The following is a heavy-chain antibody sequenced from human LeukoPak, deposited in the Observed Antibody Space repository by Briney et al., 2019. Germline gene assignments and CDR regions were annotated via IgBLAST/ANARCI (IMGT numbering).Heavy chain of an antibody. CDR3: ARDGVGSGAGFDP. J-gene: IGHJ5*02. CDR2: INPNSGGT. D-gene: IGHD2-15*01. CDR1: GYTFSDYY. Sequence: GASVKVSCKASGYTFSDYYMHWVRQAPGQGLEWMGWINPNSGGTNYAQKFQGRVTMTRDTSINTAYMELSSLRSDDTALYYCARDGVGSGAGFDPWGQGTLVTVSS. V-gene: IGHV1-2*02.